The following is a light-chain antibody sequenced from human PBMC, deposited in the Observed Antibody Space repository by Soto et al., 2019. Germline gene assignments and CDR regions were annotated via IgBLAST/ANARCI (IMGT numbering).Light chain of an antibody. CDR1: NSDVGGYSY. V-gene: IGLV2-8*01. CDR3: SSYSGSNTWV. CDR2: EVT. Sequence: QSVLTQPPSASGSPGQSVTISCTGTNSDVGGYSYVSWYQQHPGKAPKLMISEVTKRPSGVPDRFSGSKSGNTASLTVSGLQAEDEADYYCSSYSGSNTWVFGGGTKLTVL. J-gene: IGLJ3*02.